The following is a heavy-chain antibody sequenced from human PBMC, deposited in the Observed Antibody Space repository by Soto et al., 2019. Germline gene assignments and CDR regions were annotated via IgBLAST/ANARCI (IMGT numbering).Heavy chain of an antibody. CDR1: GGSFSGYY. V-gene: IGHV4-34*01. CDR2: INHSGST. D-gene: IGHD6-6*01. CDR3: ARNRPLRNYYYGMDV. J-gene: IGHJ6*02. Sequence: PSETLSLTCAVYGGSFSGYYWSWIRQPPGKGLEWIGEINHSGSTNYNPSLKSRVTISVDTSKNQFSLKLSSVTAADTAVYYCARNRPLRNYYYGMDVWGQGTTVT.